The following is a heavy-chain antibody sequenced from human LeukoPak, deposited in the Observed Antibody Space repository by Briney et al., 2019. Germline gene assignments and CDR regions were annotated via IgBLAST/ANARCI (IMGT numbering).Heavy chain of an antibody. V-gene: IGHV1-8*01. CDR1: GYTFTSYD. Sequence: GASVKVSCKASGYTFTSYDINWVRQATGQGLEWVGWMNPNSGNTGYAQKFQGRVTMTRNTSISTAYMELSSLRSEDTAVYYCARASLRGKDYGSGIDLFDYWGQGTLVTVSS. CDR2: MNPNSGNT. CDR3: ARASLRGKDYGSGIDLFDY. D-gene: IGHD3-10*01. J-gene: IGHJ4*02.